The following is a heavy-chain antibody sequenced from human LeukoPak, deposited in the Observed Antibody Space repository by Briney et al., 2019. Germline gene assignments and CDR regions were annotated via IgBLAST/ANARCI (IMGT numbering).Heavy chain of an antibody. CDR2: IDASGRNS. D-gene: IGHD4-23*01. CDR3: GVTVRRNPFDY. CDR1: GFTLWSYA. V-gene: IGHV3-23*01. J-gene: IGHJ4*02. Sequence: GGSLRLSCAVSGFTLWSYAMSWVRQAPGKGLEWVSAIDASGRNSYYADSVKGRFTISRDTSNNALFLQMNNLRAEDTAVYYCGVTVRRNPFDYWGQGTRVTVSS.